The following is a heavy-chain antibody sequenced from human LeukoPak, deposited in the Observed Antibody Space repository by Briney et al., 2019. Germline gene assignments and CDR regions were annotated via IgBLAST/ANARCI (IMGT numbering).Heavy chain of an antibody. CDR2: IIYSGST. Sequence: SETLSLACTVSGGSISSSSYYWGWIRQPPGEGLEWIGSIIYSGSTYYNPSLKSRVTISVDTSKNQFSLKLNSVTAADTAVYYCVSGKYYDFWSDHYLQHIDYWGQGTLVTVSS. V-gene: IGHV4-39*07. D-gene: IGHD3-3*01. J-gene: IGHJ4*02. CDR3: VSGKYYDFWSDHYLQHIDY. CDR1: GGSISSSSYY.